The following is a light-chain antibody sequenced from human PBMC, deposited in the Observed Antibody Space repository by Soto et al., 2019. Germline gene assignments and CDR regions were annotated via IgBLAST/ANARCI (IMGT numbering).Light chain of an antibody. Sequence: DIQMTQSPSSLSASVGDRVAITCQASQDISNFLNWYQQKPGKAPKLLTYDASDLETGVPSRFSGSGSGTDFTFTISNLQPEDFATYYCQQYDSLPFTFDPGTKVDFK. V-gene: IGKV1-33*01. CDR1: QDISNF. J-gene: IGKJ3*01. CDR3: QQYDSLPFT. CDR2: DAS.